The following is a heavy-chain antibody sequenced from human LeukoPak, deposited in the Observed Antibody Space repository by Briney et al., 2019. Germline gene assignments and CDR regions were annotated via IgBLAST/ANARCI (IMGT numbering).Heavy chain of an antibody. CDR1: GFSFSSYW. Sequence: PGGSLRLSCAASGFSFSSYWMSWVRQAPGKGLEWVANIKQDGSEKYYVDSVKGRFTISRDNSKNTLYLQMNSLRAEDTAVYYCAKDRHYYGSGGDYWGQGTLVTVSS. J-gene: IGHJ4*02. V-gene: IGHV3-7*01. CDR2: IKQDGSEK. CDR3: AKDRHYYGSGGDY. D-gene: IGHD3-10*01.